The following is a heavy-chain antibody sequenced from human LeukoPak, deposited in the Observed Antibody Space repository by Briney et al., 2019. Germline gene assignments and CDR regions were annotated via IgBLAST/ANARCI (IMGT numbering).Heavy chain of an antibody. CDR2: IYYSGST. CDR3: ARQGFNWFDP. J-gene: IGHJ5*02. Sequence: SETLSLTCTVSGGSISSYYWSWIRQPPGKGLEWIGYIYYSGSTNYNPSLKSRVTISVDTSKNHFSLKLRSVTAADTAVYYCARQGFNWFDPWGQGTLVTVSS. CDR1: GGSISSYY. V-gene: IGHV4-59*01.